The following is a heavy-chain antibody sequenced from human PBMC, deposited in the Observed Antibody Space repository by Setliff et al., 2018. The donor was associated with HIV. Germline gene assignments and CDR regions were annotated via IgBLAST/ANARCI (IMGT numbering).Heavy chain of an antibody. J-gene: IGHJ6*02. Sequence: GESLKISCAASGFTFSSYGMHWVRQAPGKGLEWVAVIWYDGSNKYYADSVKGRFTISRDNSKNTLYLQMNSLRAEDTAVYYCAKDVTYYHDSSGSYGMDVWGQGTT. CDR3: AKDVTYYHDSSGSYGMDV. V-gene: IGHV3-33*06. CDR2: IWYDGSNK. CDR1: GFTFSSYG. D-gene: IGHD3-22*01.